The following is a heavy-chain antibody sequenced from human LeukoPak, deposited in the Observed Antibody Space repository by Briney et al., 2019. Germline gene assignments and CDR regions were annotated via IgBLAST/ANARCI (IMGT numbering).Heavy chain of an antibody. CDR3: ARDAYCGSDCYYYFDN. V-gene: IGHV3-11*05. Sequence: GGSLRLSCAASGFTLSDYYMSWIRQAPGKGLEWVSHISGSSSYTNYADSVKGRFTISRDNAKKSLYLQINSLRAEDTAVYYCARDAYCGSDCYYYFDNWGQGTLVTVSS. CDR2: ISGSSSYT. D-gene: IGHD2-21*02. CDR1: GFTLSDYY. J-gene: IGHJ4*02.